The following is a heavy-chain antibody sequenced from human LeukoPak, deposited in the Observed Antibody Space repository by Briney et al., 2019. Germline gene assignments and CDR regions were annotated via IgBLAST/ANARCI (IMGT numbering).Heavy chain of an antibody. V-gene: IGHV3-33*01. D-gene: IGHD4/OR15-4a*01. CDR1: GFTFSSYG. Sequence: PGRSLRLSCAVSGFTFSSYGMHWVRQAPGKGLEWLAIIWYDGSNKYYADSVRGRFTISRDNSKNTVYLQMDRLRGEDTAVYYCARNGGNYRFDSWGQGTLVTVSS. J-gene: IGHJ4*02. CDR3: ARNGGNYRFDS. CDR2: IWYDGSNK.